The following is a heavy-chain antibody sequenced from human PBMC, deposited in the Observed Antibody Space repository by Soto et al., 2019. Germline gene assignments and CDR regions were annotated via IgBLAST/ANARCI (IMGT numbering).Heavy chain of an antibody. J-gene: IGHJ6*02. Sequence: EVQLVESGGGLVQRGGSLRLSCAGSGFTFRTYWLSWVRQVPGKGLEWVANINLDGSEKNYVDSVKGRFTISRDNARNSLYLQMSSLRAEDTALYYCARDGSTSWYSYDYHGMDVWGQGTTVTVSS. D-gene: IGHD5-18*01. CDR3: ARDGSTSWYSYDYHGMDV. CDR1: GFTFRTYW. V-gene: IGHV3-7*05. CDR2: INLDGSEK.